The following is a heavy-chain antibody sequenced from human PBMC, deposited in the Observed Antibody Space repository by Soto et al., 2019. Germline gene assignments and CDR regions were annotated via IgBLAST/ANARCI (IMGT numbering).Heavy chain of an antibody. CDR1: GYSFTSYW. J-gene: IGHJ6*02. D-gene: IGHD4-17*01. CDR3: ARSDYGDYYYYYYYGMDV. V-gene: IGHV5-10-1*01. CDR2: IDPSDSYT. Sequence: GEPLKISCKGSGYSFTSYWISWVRQMPGKGLEWMGRIDPSDSYTNYSPSFQGHVTISADKSISTAYLQWSSLKASDTAMYYCARSDYGDYYYYYYYGMDVWGQGTTVTVSS.